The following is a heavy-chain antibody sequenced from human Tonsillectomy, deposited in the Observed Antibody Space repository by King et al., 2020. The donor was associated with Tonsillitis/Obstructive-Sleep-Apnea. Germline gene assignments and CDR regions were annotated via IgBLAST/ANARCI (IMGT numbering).Heavy chain of an antibody. CDR2: ISYDGSNK. D-gene: IGHD2-15*01. J-gene: IGHJ4*02. V-gene: IGHV3-30*01. CDR3: AREGVEAPSPLESYFHY. CDR1: GFIFSTYT. Sequence: VQLVESGGGVVQPGRSLRLSCAASGFIFSTYTVHWVRQVPGKGLEWVAVISYDGSNKYYAVSVKGRFTISRDNYRNTLYLQMNSLRAEDTAVYYCAREGVEAPSPLESYFHYWGQGTLVTVSS.